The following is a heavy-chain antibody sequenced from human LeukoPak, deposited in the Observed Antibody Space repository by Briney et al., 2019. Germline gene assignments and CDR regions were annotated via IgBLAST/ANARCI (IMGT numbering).Heavy chain of an antibody. D-gene: IGHD3-22*01. CDR3: ARERNYYDSGAFG. J-gene: IGHJ4*02. Sequence: GGSLRLSYAASGFTFSSYEMNWVRQAPGKGLEWVSYISSSGSTIYYADSVKGRFTISRDNAKNSLYLQMNSLRAEDTAVYYCARERNYYDSGAFGWGQGTLVTVSS. V-gene: IGHV3-48*03. CDR1: GFTFSSYE. CDR2: ISSSGSTI.